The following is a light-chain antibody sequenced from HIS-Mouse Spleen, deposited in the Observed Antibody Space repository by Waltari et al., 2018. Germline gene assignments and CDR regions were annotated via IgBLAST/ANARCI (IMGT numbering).Light chain of an antibody. J-gene: IGLJ3*02. CDR1: SSNVGGYNY. CDR2: EVS. Sequence: QSALTQPPSASGSPGQSVAISCTVTSSNVGGYNYVSWYQQHPGKAPKLMIYEVSKRASGVPDRFSGSKAGNTASLTVSGLQAEYEADYYCSSYTSSSTLVFGGGTKLTVL. CDR3: SSYTSSSTLV. V-gene: IGLV2-8*01.